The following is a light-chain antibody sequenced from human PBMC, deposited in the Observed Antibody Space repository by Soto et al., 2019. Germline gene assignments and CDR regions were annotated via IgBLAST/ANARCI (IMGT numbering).Light chain of an antibody. CDR3: AAWDDSLNGPV. J-gene: IGLJ3*02. V-gene: IGLV1-44*01. CDR2: SSN. Sequence: QSVLTQPPSASGTPGQRVTSSCSGSSSNIGSNTVNWYQQLPGTAPKLLIYSSNQRPSGVPDRFSGSKSGTSASLAISGLQSEDEADYYCAAWDDSLNGPVFGGGTTLTVL. CDR1: SSNIGSNT.